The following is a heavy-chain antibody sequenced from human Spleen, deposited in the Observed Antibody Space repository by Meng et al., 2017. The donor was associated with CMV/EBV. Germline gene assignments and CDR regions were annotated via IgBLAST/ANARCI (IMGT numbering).Heavy chain of an antibody. CDR1: GFTFSSYA. J-gene: IGHJ4*02. D-gene: IGHD6-6*01. Sequence: GGSLRLSCAASGFTFSSYAMHWVRQAPGKGLEWVAVISYDGSNKYYADSVKGRFTISRDNSKNTLYLQMNSLRAEDTAVYYCARGPSSSLYFDYWGQGTLVTVSS. CDR3: ARGPSSSLYFDY. CDR2: ISYDGSNK. V-gene: IGHV3-30*04.